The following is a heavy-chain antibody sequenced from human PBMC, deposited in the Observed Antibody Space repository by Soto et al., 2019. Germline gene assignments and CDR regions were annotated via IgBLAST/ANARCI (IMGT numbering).Heavy chain of an antibody. CDR3: ARALHGGNAHFDY. D-gene: IGHD2-15*01. J-gene: IGHJ4*02. CDR1: GGTFSSYA. V-gene: IGHV1-69*13. CDR2: IIPIFGTA. Sequence: ASVKVSCKASGGTFSSYAISWVRQAPGQGLEWMGGIIPIFGTANYAQKFQGRVTITADESTSTAYMELSSLRSEDTAVYYCARALHGGNAHFDYWGQGTLVTVSS.